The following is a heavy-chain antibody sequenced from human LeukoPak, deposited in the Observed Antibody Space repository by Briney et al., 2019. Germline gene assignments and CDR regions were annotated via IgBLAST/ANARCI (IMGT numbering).Heavy chain of an antibody. Sequence: SETLSLTCAVYGGSFSGYYWSWIRQPPGKGLEWIGEINHSGSTNYNPSLKSRVTISVDTSKNQFSLKLSSVTAADTAVYYCARHGRSDIVVVPAAVFDYWGQGTLVTVSS. CDR1: GGSFSGYY. J-gene: IGHJ4*02. V-gene: IGHV4-34*01. CDR3: ARHGRSDIVVVPAAVFDY. CDR2: INHSGST. D-gene: IGHD2-2*01.